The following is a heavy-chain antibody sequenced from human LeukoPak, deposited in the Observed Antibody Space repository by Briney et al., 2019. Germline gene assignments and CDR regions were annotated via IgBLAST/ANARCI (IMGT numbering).Heavy chain of an antibody. CDR2: INHSGST. D-gene: IGHD2-2*01. CDR3: ARLFCYSTACYVDS. CDR1: GFTFSSYA. Sequence: GSLRLSCAASGFTFSSYAMSWVRQPPGKGLEWIGEINHSGSTKFNPSLKSRVTLSIDTSRNQFSLNLSSVTAADTAVYYCARLFCYSTACYVDSWGQGTLVTASS. V-gene: IGHV4-34*01. J-gene: IGHJ4*02.